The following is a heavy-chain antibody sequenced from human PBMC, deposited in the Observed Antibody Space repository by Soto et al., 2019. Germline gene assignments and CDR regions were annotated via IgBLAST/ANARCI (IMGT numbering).Heavy chain of an antibody. J-gene: IGHJ4*02. CDR1: GYNFNDYF. D-gene: IGHD1-1*01. V-gene: IGHV1-2*02. CDR2: IRPKSGET. CDR3: AAETGADTFDH. Sequence: GASVKVSCKASGYNFNDYFMHWVRQAPGQGLEWMGWIRPKSGETKYEQKFQDRVTMTSDTSISTAYMELIMLTSDDTAVYFCAAETGADTFDHWGQGTLVTVSS.